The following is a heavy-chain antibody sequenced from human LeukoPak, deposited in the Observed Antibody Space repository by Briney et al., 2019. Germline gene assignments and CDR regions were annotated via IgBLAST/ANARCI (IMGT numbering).Heavy chain of an antibody. CDR1: GYTFTSYD. J-gene: IGHJ3*02. CDR2: MNPNSGNT. CDR3: AVAYCGGDCYSDDPDAFDI. V-gene: IGHV1-8*03. Sequence: ASVEVSCKASGYTFTSYDINWVRQATGQGLEWMGWMNPNSGNTGYAQKFQGRVTITRNTSISTAYMELSSLRSEDTAVYYCAVAYCGGDCYSDDPDAFDIWGQGTMVTVSS. D-gene: IGHD2-21*01.